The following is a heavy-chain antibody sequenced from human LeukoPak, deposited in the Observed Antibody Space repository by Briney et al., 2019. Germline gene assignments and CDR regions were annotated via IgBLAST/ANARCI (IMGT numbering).Heavy chain of an antibody. D-gene: IGHD5-12*01. CDR2: ISSSSSSTI. V-gene: IGHV3-48*01. CDR1: GFTFSSYS. CDR3: ARDSSGYEATGDAFDI. J-gene: IGHJ3*02. Sequence: GGSLRLSCAASGFTFSSYSMNWVRQAPGKGLEWVSYISSSSSSTIYYADSVKGRFTISRDNAKNSLYLQMNSLRAEDTAVYYCARDSSGYEATGDAFDIWGQGTMVTVSS.